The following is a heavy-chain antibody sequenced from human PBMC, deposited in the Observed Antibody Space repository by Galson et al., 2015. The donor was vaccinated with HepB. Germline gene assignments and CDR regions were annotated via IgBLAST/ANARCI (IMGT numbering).Heavy chain of an antibody. D-gene: IGHD6-19*01. CDR2: IWYDGSNK. CDR1: GFTFSSYG. J-gene: IGHJ6*03. CDR3: ARRGGSGWYQWSVAVFDYYYYMDG. V-gene: IGHV3-33*01. Sequence: SLRLSCAASGFTFSSYGMHWVRQAPGKGLEWVAVIWYDGSNKYYADSVKGRFTISRDNSKNTLYLQMNSLRAEDTAVYYCARRGGSGWYQWSVAVFDYYYYMDGWGKGTTVTVSS.